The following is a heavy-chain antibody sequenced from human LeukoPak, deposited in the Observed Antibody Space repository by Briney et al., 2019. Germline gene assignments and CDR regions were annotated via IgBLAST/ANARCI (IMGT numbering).Heavy chain of an antibody. CDR3: ARGFASSGYYYYYYYMNV. J-gene: IGHJ6*03. CDR1: GGSFSGYY. Sequence: SETLSLTCAVYGGSFSGYYWSWIRQPPGKGLEWIGEINYSGSTNYNPSLKSRVTISVDTSKNQFSLKLSSVTAADTAVYYCARGFASSGYYYYYYYMNVWGKGTTVTVSS. V-gene: IGHV4-34*01. D-gene: IGHD3-22*01. CDR2: INYSGST.